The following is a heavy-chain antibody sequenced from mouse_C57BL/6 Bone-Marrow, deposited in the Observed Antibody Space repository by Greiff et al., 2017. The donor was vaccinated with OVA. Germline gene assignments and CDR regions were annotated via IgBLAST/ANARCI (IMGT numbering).Heavy chain of an antibody. D-gene: IGHD1-1*01. Sequence: LQESGAELVRPGTSVKVSCKASGYAFTNYLIEWVKQRPGQGLEWIGVINPGSGGTNYNEKFKGKATLTADKSSSTAYMQLSSLTSEDSAVYFCARSDYYGSSLRYAMDYWGQGTSVTVSS. CDR3: ARSDYYGSSLRYAMDY. CDR1: GYAFTNYL. J-gene: IGHJ4*01. V-gene: IGHV1-54*01. CDR2: INPGSGGT.